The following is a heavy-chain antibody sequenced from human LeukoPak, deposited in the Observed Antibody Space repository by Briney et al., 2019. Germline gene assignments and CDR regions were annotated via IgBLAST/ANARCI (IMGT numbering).Heavy chain of an antibody. Sequence: GGSLRLSFAASGFIFNNYWISWVRQAPGEGLEWVANMKQDGSEKYYVDSVKGRFTISRDNAKNSLYLQMNSLRAEDTAVYYCARQRRYCSGDNCYQRTFDYWGQGTLVTVSS. CDR1: GFIFNNYW. V-gene: IGHV3-7*01. CDR2: MKQDGSEK. CDR3: ARQRRYCSGDNCYQRTFDY. J-gene: IGHJ4*02. D-gene: IGHD2-15*01.